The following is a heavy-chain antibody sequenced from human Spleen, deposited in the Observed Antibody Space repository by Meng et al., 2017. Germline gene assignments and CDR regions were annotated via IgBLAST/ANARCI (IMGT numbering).Heavy chain of an antibody. CDR2: IYQSGST. CDR1: GYSITGSYN. CDR3: ARYYSNGYYLPDNWFDP. V-gene: IGHV4-38-2*01. D-gene: IGHD3-22*01. Sequence: SQTLSLTCAVSGYSITGSYNWGWIRQSPGKGLEWIGSIYQSGSTYYNPSLKSRVTMSADTSKNQFSLKLTSVTAADTAVYYCARYYSNGYYLPDNWFDPWGQGTLVTVSS. J-gene: IGHJ5*02.